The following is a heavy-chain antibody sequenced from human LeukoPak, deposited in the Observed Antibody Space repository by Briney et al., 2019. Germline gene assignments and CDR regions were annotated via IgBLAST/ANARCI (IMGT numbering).Heavy chain of an antibody. CDR2: IIPSAGSA. V-gene: IGHV1-46*01. J-gene: IGHJ4*02. Sequence: ASVKVSCKASGYSFTTYYVHWVRQAPGQGLEWMGIIIPSAGSATYAQKFQDRVTMTTDTSTSTVYMELSSLRSDDTAVYYCTRDIEGAIVGSGWYCSFDYWGQGTLVTVSS. D-gene: IGHD6-19*01. CDR3: TRDIEGAIVGSGWYCSFDY. CDR1: GYSFTTYY.